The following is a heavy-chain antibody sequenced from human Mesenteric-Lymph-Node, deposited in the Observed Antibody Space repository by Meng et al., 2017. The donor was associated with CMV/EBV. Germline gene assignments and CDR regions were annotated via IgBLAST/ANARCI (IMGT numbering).Heavy chain of an antibody. D-gene: IGHD3-10*01. CDR3: AKESTYGSGTYALGH. CDR2: IRYDGSNK. J-gene: IGHJ4*02. V-gene: IGHV3-30*02. Sequence: GGSLRLSCAASGFTFSNYVMYWVRQAPGKGLEWVTYIRYDGSNKYYVDSVKGRFAISRDNSKNMLSLEMNSLRVEDTAVYYCAKESTYGSGTYALGHWGQGTLVTVSS. CDR1: GFTFSNYV.